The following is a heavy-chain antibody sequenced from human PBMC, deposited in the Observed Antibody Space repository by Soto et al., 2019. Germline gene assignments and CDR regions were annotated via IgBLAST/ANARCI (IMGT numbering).Heavy chain of an antibody. D-gene: IGHD4-17*01. CDR2: ISSSSSTI. V-gene: IGHV3-48*04. Sequence: GXSLRLSCAASGFTLSSYSLNWFRQAPVNGLEWVSYISSSSSTIYYADSVKSRLTITEDTSKNQVVLTMTDMDPVDTATYYCAHRQRTVYFDYWGQGTLVTVSS. J-gene: IGHJ4*02. CDR1: GFTLSSYS. CDR3: AHRQRTVYFDY.